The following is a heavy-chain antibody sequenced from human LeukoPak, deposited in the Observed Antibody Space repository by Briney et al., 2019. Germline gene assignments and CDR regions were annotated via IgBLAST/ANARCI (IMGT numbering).Heavy chain of an antibody. CDR2: IKQDGSEK. D-gene: IGHD2-15*01. J-gene: IGHJ4*02. V-gene: IGHV3-7*01. Sequence: GGSLRLSCAASGFTFSSYWMSWVRQAPGKGLEWVANIKQDGSEKYYVDSVKGRFTISRDNAKNSLYLQMNSLRAEDTAVYYCARDPYCSGSSCSIPYFDYWGQGTLVTVSS. CDR1: GFTFSSYW. CDR3: ARDPYCSGSSCSIPYFDY.